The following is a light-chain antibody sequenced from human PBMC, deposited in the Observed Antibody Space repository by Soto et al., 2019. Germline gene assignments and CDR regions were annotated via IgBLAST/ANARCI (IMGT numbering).Light chain of an antibody. CDR2: SNN. V-gene: IGLV1-44*01. J-gene: IGLJ1*01. Sequence: QSVLTQPPSASGTPVQKVTIPCTGCSSNIGCNAGNWDQQFPGPAPRLLIYSNNQRPPRVPVRFSGSRFGTLASLAMNGRQFADGADYHCAAWDDGLNGLVFGSGTKVTVL. CDR1: SSNIGCNA. CDR3: AAWDDGLNGLV.